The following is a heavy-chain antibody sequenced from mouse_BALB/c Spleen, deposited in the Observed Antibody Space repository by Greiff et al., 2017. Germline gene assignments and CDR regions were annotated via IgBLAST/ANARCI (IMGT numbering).Heavy chain of an antibody. J-gene: IGHJ3*01. Sequence: EVQRVESGGDLVKPGGSLKLSCAASGFTFSSYGMSWVRQTPDKRLEWVATISSGGSYTYYPDSVKGRFTISRDNAKNTLYLQMSSLKSEDTAMYYCARHKDGGFAYWGQGTLVTVSA. CDR3: ARHKDGGFAY. V-gene: IGHV5-6*01. CDR1: GFTFSSYG. CDR2: ISSGGSYT.